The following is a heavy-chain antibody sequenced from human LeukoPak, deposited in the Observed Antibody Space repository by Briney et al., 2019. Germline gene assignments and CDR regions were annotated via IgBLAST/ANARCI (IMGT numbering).Heavy chain of an antibody. CDR1: GFTFDDYT. V-gene: IGHV3-43*01. D-gene: IGHD2-15*01. CDR2: ISWDGGST. J-gene: IGHJ4*02. CDR3: AKDIGVGSCNGCLFDY. Sequence: GGSLRLSCAASGFTFDDYTMHWVRQAPGKGLEWVSLISWDGGSTYYADSVKGRFTISRDNNKNSLYLQMNSLRTEDTALYYCAKDIGVGSCNGCLFDYWGQGTLVTVSS.